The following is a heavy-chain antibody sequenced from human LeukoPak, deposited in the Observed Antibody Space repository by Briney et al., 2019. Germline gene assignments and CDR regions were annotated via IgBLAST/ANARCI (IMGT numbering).Heavy chain of an antibody. CDR3: AKDLLPFPLYYGSGSPFSPLDY. J-gene: IGHJ4*02. Sequence: GGSLRLSCAASGFTFSSYGMHWVRQAPGKGLEWVAFIRYDGSNKYYADSVKGRFTISRDNSKNTLYLQMNSLRAEDTAVYYCAKDLLPFPLYYGSGSPFSPLDYWGQGTLVTVSS. CDR1: GFTFSSYG. V-gene: IGHV3-30*02. CDR2: IRYDGSNK. D-gene: IGHD3-10*01.